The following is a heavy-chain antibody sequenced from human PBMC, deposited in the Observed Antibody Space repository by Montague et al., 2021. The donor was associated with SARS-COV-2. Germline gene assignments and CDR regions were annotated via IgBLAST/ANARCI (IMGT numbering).Heavy chain of an antibody. V-gene: IGHV4-39*01. CDR1: GGSISSSSYY. CDR3: ARQEPIVVVVAAARGWFDP. CDR2: IYYSGST. J-gene: IGHJ5*02. D-gene: IGHD2-15*01. Sequence: SETLSLTCTVSGGSISSSSYYWGWIRQPPGKGLEWIGSIYYSGSTYYNPSLKSRVTMSVDTSKNQFSLKLSSVTAADTAVYYCARQEPIVVVVAAARGWFDPWGQGTLVTVSS.